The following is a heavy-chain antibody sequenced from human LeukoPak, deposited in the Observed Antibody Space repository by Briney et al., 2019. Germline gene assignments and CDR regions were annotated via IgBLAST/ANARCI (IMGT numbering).Heavy chain of an antibody. J-gene: IGHJ4*02. CDR3: AKDRGYYCDSSGYFDY. D-gene: IGHD3-22*01. CDR1: GFTFSSYA. V-gene: IGHV3-23*01. CDR2: VSGSGGST. Sequence: RPGGSLRLSCAASGFTFSSYAMSWVRQAPGKGLEWVSAVSGSGGSTYYADSAKGRFTISRDNSKNTLYLQMNSLRAEDTAVYYCAKDRGYYCDSSGYFDYWGQGTLVTVSS.